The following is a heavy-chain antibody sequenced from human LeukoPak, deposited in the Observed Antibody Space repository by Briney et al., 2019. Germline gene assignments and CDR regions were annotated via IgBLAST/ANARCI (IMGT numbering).Heavy chain of an antibody. V-gene: IGHV3-74*01. CDR2: INSDGSST. CDR3: ARDTDYGDSYFDY. D-gene: IGHD4-17*01. CDR1: GFTFSSYW. J-gene: IGHJ4*02. Sequence: GGSLRLSCAASGFTFSSYWMHWVRQAPGKGLVWVSRINSDGSSTSYADSVKGRFTISRDNAKNSLYLQMNSLRAEDTALYYCARDTDYGDSYFDYWGQGTLVTVSS.